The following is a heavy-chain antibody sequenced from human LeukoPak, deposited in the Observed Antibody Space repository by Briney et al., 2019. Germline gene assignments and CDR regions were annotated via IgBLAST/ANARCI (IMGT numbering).Heavy chain of an antibody. CDR1: GYTFTAHY. D-gene: IGHD6-13*01. J-gene: IGHJ6*02. V-gene: IGHV1-2*02. CDR2: INHNSGGT. CDR3: AREGYSSSWYVDYYGMDV. Sequence: ASVKVSCKASGYTFTAHYLHWVRQAPGQGLEWMAWINHNSGGTKYAEKLQGRVTVTRDTSTSTAYMELSRLRSDDTAVYYCAREGYSSSWYVDYYGMDVWGQGTTVTVSS.